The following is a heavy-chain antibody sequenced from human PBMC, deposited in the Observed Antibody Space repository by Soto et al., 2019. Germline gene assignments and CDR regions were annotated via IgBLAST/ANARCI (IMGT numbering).Heavy chain of an antibody. CDR3: AHERSSTYYDILTGYSIYYYYMDV. J-gene: IGHJ6*03. D-gene: IGHD3-9*01. CDR1: GFSLSTSGVG. V-gene: IGHV2-5*02. Sequence: SGPTLVKPTQTLTLTCTFSGFSLSTSGVGVGWIRQPPGKALEWLALIYWDDDKRYSPFLKSRPTITKDTSKNQVVLTMTNMDPVDTATYYCAHERSSTYYDILTGYSIYYYYMDVWGKGTTVTVSS. CDR2: IYWDDDK.